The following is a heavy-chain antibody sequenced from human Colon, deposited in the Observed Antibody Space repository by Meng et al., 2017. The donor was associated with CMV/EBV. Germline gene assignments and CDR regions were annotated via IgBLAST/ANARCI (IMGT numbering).Heavy chain of an antibody. Sequence: GSLRLSCTVSGDSMTLYYWTWVRHSPGKGLEFIGNIYDRGRPSYESSLKSRVTIAQDTSKTQFSLKLKSVTAADTAIYYCARDSRGFLDYWGQGILVTVSS. V-gene: IGHV4-59*01. J-gene: IGHJ4*02. D-gene: IGHD5-12*01. CDR1: GDSMTLYY. CDR2: IYDRGRP. CDR3: ARDSRGFLDY.